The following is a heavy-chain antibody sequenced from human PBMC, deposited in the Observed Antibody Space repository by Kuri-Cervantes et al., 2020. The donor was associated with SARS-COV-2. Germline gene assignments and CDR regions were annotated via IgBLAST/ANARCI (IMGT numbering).Heavy chain of an antibody. V-gene: IGHV4-34*01. J-gene: IGHJ6*03. D-gene: IGHD3-3*01. Sequence: GSLRLSCAVYGGSFSGYYWTWIHQPPGKGLEWIGEINHSGSTNYNPSLKSRVTISVDTSKNQISLKLSSVTAADTAVYYCARRLWSGYSFRYYHYMDVWGKGTTVTVSS. CDR3: ARRLWSGYSFRYYHYMDV. CDR1: GGSFSGYY. CDR2: INHSGST.